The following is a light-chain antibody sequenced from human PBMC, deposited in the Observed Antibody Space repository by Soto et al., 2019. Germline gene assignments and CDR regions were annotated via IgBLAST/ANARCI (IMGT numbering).Light chain of an antibody. CDR3: QQSYSTLFT. J-gene: IGKJ3*01. V-gene: IGKV1-39*01. CDR1: QTIIRY. CDR2: AAS. Sequence: DIQMTQSPSYLSASVGDRVTITCRASQTIIRYLNWYQQKPGRAPNLLIYAASSLHTGVPSRFSASGSGTEFTLTISSLQPEDSATYYCQQSYSTLFTFGPGTRVEIK.